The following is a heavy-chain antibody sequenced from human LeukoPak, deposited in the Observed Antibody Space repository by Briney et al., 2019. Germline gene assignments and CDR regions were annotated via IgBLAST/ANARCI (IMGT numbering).Heavy chain of an antibody. CDR3: AKRRSKNSGPFDY. CDR1: GFTISSDA. D-gene: IGHD4-11*01. CDR2: ISGSNT. Sequence: GGSLRLSCAASGFTISSDAMTWVRQAPGKGLEWVSTISGSNTFCADSVKGRFTISRDDSKKTLYLQMNSLRAEDTAVYYCAKRRSKNSGPFDYWGQGTLVTVSP. J-gene: IGHJ4*02. V-gene: IGHV3-23*01.